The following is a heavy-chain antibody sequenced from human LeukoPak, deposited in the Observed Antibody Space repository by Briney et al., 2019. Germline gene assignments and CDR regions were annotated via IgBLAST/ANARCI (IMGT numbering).Heavy chain of an antibody. CDR2: ISSSGFIM. CDR1: GFTFSSYE. D-gene: IGHD1-1*01. J-gene: IGHJ4*02. Sequence: GGSLRLSCVASGFTFSSYEMNWVRQAPGQGLEWGSYISSSGFIMYYADSVEGRFTISRYNAKNSLYLQMNSLRAGDTAVYYCARQSSIWNDGTNTDFNYWGQGTLVTVSS. V-gene: IGHV3-48*03. CDR3: ARQSSIWNDGTNTDFNY.